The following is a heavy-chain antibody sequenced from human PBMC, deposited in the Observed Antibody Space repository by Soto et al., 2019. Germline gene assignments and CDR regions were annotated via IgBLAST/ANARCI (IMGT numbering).Heavy chain of an antibody. V-gene: IGHV3-21*01. CDR1: GFTFSSYS. D-gene: IGHD5-18*01. CDR2: ISSSSYI. J-gene: IGHJ4*02. Sequence: EVQLVESGGGLVKPGGSLRLSCAASGFTFSSYSMNWVRQAPGKGLEWVSSISSSSYIYYAESVKARFTISRDNAKNSLYLQMNSLRAEDTAVYYCARDQPGYSYGYGLGYWGQGTLVTVSS. CDR3: ARDQPGYSYGYGLGY.